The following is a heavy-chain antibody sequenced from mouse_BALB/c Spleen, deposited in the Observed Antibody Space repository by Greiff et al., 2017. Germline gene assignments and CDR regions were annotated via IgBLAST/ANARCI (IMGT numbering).Heavy chain of an antibody. D-gene: IGHD2-4*01. CDR2: IWGGGST. CDR1: GFSLSRYS. Sequence: VQLKESGPGLVAPSQSLSITCTVSGFSLSRYSVHWVRQPPGKGLEWLGMIWGGGSTDYNSALKSRLSISKDNSKSQVFLKMNSLQTDDTAMYYCARPYYDYDPYAMDYWGQGTSVTVSS. V-gene: IGHV2-6-4*01. CDR3: ARPYYDYDPYAMDY. J-gene: IGHJ4*01.